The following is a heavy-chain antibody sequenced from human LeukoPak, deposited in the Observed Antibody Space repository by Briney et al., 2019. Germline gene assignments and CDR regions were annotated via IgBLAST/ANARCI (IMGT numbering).Heavy chain of an antibody. CDR2: TYYRSKWYN. J-gene: IGHJ4*02. CDR1: GDSVSINSAA. V-gene: IGHV6-1*01. CDR3: ARVAWDGGQAYGGNRKFDY. D-gene: IGHD4-23*01. Sequence: SQTLSLTCAISGDSVSINSAAWNWIRQSPSRGLEWLGRTYYRSKWYNDYAVSVKSRITINPDASKNQFSLKLSSVTAADTAVYYCARVAWDGGQAYGGNRKFDYWGQGTLVTVSS.